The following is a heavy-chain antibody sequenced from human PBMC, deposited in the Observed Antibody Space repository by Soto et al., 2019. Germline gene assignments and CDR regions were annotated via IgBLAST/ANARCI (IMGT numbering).Heavy chain of an antibody. CDR2: IRSKANSYAT. CDR3: TRLRYFDWLTLDDAFDI. CDR1: GFTFSGSA. D-gene: IGHD3-9*01. Sequence: GGSLRLSCAASGFTFSGSAMHWVRQASGKGLEWVGRIRSKANSYATAYAASVKGRFTISRDDSKNTAYLQMNSLKTEDTAVYYCTRLRYFDWLTLDDAFDIWGQGTMVTVSS. J-gene: IGHJ3*02. V-gene: IGHV3-73*01.